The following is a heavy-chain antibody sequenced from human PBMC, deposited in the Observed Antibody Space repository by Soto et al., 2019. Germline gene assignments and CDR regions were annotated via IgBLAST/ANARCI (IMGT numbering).Heavy chain of an antibody. Sequence: QITLKESGPTLVKPTQTLTLTCTFSGFSLSTNGVGVVWIRQPPGKALEWLALIYWDGDERYSPFLKSRLTSTKDTSKNQVALTMTNMDPVDTATYYCAHKGGRGAGMDVWGQGTTVTVSS. CDR2: IYWDGDE. V-gene: IGHV2-5*02. CDR3: AHKGGRGAGMDV. CDR1: GFSLSTNGVG. D-gene: IGHD2-15*01. J-gene: IGHJ6*02.